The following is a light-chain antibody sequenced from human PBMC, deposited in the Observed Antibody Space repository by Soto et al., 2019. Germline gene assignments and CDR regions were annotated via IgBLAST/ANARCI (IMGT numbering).Light chain of an antibody. Sequence: QSALTQPASVSASPGQSITISCTGTNSNVGHFNLVSWYQQHPGKAPQLIMYENDKRPSGVSDRFFGSKSGSTASLTISGLQAEDEADYYCASYEYLFGAGTKRTVL. J-gene: IGLJ2*01. V-gene: IGLV2-23*01. CDR2: END. CDR1: NSNVGHFNL. CDR3: ASYEYL.